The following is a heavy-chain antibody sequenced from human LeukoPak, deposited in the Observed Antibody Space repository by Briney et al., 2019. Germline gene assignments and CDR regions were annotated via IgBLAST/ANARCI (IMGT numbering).Heavy chain of an antibody. D-gene: IGHD1-26*01. Sequence: SETLSLTCTVSGGSISSYYWSWVRQPPGKGLEWIGYIYYSGSTNYNPSLKSRVTISVDTSKNQFSLKLSSVTAADTAVYYCARATGLKVGATDGRPDGSLRGYYGMDVWGQGTTVTVSS. J-gene: IGHJ6*02. CDR2: IYYSGST. CDR1: GGSISSYY. CDR3: ARATGLKVGATDGRPDGSLRGYYGMDV. V-gene: IGHV4-59*01.